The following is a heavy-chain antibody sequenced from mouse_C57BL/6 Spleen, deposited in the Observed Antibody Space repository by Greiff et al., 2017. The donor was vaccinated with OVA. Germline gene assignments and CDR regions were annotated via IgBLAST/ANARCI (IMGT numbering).Heavy chain of an antibody. V-gene: IGHV3-1*01. CDR1: GYSITSGYD. D-gene: IGHD1-1*01. Sequence: EVQLQESGPGMVKPSQSLSLTCTVTGYSITSGYDWHWIRHFPGNKLEWMGYISYSGSTNYNPSLKSRISITHDTSKNHFFLKLNSVTTEDTATYYCARGSITTVVAPYFDYWGQGTTLTVSS. J-gene: IGHJ2*01. CDR2: ISYSGST. CDR3: ARGSITTVVAPYFDY.